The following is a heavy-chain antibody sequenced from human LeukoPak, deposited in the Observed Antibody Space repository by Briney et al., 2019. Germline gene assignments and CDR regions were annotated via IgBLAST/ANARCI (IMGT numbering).Heavy chain of an antibody. V-gene: IGHV4-59*01. CDR3: ARDLRWELWGFDY. CDR2: IYYSGST. CDR1: GGSISSYY. D-gene: IGHD1-26*01. Sequence: PSETLSLTCTVSGGSISSYYWSWIRQPPGKGLEWIGYIYYSGSTNYNPSLKSRVTISVDTSKNQFSLKLSSVTAADTAVYYCARDLRWELWGFDYWGQGTLVTVSS. J-gene: IGHJ4*02.